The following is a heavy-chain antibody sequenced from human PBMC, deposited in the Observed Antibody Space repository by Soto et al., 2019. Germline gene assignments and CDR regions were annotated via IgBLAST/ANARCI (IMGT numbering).Heavy chain of an antibody. D-gene: IGHD4-17*01. CDR2: IIPKFGTT. Sequence: QVQLVQSGAEVKKPGSSVKVSCKASGGTFSTYGINWVRLAPGQGLGWMGWIIPKFGTTKNAQKFQGRVTITADESTNTAYMELKYLRSEDTAVYFCAREVDPYYGGNSLSLDYWRQGTLVTVSS. V-gene: IGHV1-69*13. CDR3: AREVDPYYGGNSLSLDY. J-gene: IGHJ4*02. CDR1: GGTFSTYG.